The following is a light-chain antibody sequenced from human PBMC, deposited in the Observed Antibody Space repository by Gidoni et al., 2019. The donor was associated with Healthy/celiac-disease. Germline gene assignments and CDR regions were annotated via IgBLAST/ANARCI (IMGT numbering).Light chain of an antibody. J-gene: IGKJ4*01. V-gene: IGKV1-5*01. CDR2: DAS. CDR1: QSISSW. Sequence: DIQMTQSPSTLSASVGDRVTITCRASQSISSWLAWYQQKPGKAPKPLIYDASSLESGVPSRFSCSGSGTEFTLTISSLQPDDFATYYCQQYNSSPLTFGGGTKVEIK. CDR3: QQYNSSPLT.